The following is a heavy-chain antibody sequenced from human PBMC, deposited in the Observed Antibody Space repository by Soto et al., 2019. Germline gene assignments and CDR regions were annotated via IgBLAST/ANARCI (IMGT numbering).Heavy chain of an antibody. CDR2: IWYDGSNK. CDR1: GFTFSSYG. CDR3: AGGTDYDYIWGSDPPGGY. D-gene: IGHD3-16*01. J-gene: IGHJ4*02. Sequence: QVQLVESGGGVVQPGRSLRLSCAASGFTFSSYGMHWVRQAPGKGLEWVAVIWYDGSNKYYADSVKGRFTISRDNSKNTLYLQMNSLRAEDTAVYYCAGGTDYDYIWGSDPPGGYWGQGTLVTVSS. V-gene: IGHV3-33*01.